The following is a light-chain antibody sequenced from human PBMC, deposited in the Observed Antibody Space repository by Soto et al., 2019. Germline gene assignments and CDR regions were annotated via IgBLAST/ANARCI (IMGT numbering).Light chain of an antibody. CDR1: HSVSSSY. V-gene: IGKV3D-7*01. J-gene: IGKJ5*01. CDR2: GAS. Sequence: PGERVTLSCRASHSVSSSYLTWYQQKPGQAPRLLIYGASTRATGIPARFSGSGSGTDFTLTISSLQPEDFAVYYCQQDYNLPITFGQGTRLEIK. CDR3: QQDYNLPIT.